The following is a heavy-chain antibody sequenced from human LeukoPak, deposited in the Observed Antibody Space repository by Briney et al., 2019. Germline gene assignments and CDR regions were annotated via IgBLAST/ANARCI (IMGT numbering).Heavy chain of an antibody. CDR1: GYTFTSYG. V-gene: IGHV1-18*01. Sequence: ASVKVSCKASGYTFTSYGISWVRQAPGQGLEWMGWISGYNGNTNNAQNLQGRVTMTTDTSTSTAYMELRSLRSDDTAVYYCARHTRTTFYYYMDVWGKGTTVTVSS. CDR3: ARHTRTTFYYYMDV. CDR2: ISGYNGNT. J-gene: IGHJ6*03. D-gene: IGHD1-7*01.